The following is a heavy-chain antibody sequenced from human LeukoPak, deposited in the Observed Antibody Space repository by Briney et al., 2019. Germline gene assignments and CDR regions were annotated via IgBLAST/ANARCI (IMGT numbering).Heavy chain of an antibody. CDR3: ARSYSGFGYALHDY. V-gene: IGHV1-2*02. D-gene: IGHD1-26*01. CDR1: GYTFTGYY. Sequence: ASVKVSCKASGYTFTGYYMHWVRQAPGQGLEWMGWINPNSGGTNYAQKFQGRVTMTGDTSISTAYMELSSLRSDDTAMYYCARSYSGFGYALHDYWGQGTLVTVSS. J-gene: IGHJ4*02. CDR2: INPNSGGT.